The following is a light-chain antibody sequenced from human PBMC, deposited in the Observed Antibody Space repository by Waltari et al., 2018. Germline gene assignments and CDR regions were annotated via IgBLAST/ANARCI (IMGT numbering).Light chain of an antibody. J-gene: IGKJ4*01. CDR1: EIISTY. V-gene: IGKV1-39*01. Sequence: DIQMTQYPSSLSASVGDRVTITCRASEIISTYLNWYQQKPGMAPKLLIYAASILQSGVPSRFIGSGSGTDFTLTISSLQPEDSATYYCQQSYTTSFGGGTKVEVK. CDR3: QQSYTTS. CDR2: AAS.